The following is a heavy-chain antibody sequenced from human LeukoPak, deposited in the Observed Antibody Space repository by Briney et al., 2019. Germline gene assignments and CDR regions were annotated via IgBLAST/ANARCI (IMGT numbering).Heavy chain of an antibody. J-gene: IGHJ3*02. D-gene: IGHD3-22*01. Sequence: GGSLRLSCAASGFNFRTYWMHWVRQAPGKGLLWVSRINTDGSGTIYADSVKGRFTISRDNVKNSLYLQMNSLRAEDTAVYYCAREMIDAFDIWGQGTMVTVSS. V-gene: IGHV3-74*01. CDR2: INTDGSGT. CDR1: GFNFRTYW. CDR3: AREMIDAFDI.